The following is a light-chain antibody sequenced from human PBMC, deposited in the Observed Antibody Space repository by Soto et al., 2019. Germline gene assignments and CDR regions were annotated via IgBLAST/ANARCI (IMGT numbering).Light chain of an antibody. J-gene: IGKJ1*01. Sequence: DIQMTQSPSSVSASVGGRITITCRASQDNGGRLAWFQQKPGKAPQYLIQAASILQSGVPSRFSGSGSGTEFILTINNLQPEDFASYFCLQVYSFPRTFGLGTRWIS. CDR2: AAS. CDR3: LQVYSFPRT. CDR1: QDNGGR. V-gene: IGKV1-12*01.